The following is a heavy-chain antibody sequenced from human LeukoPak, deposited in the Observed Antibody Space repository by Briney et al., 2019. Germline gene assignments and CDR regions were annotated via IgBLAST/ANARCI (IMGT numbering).Heavy chain of an antibody. V-gene: IGHV3-53*01. J-gene: IGHJ2*01. D-gene: IGHD2-2*01. CDR3: ARDTSGYCSTSRCYGSWYFDL. CDR2: LYSGGDT. CDR1: GFTVSSNY. Sequence: PGGSLRLSCAASGFTVSSNYINWVRQAPGKGLEWVSVLYSGGDTYYADSVKGRFTVSRDNSKNTLYLRMNSLGAEDTAVYYCARDTSGYCSTSRCYGSWYFDLWGRGTLVTVSS.